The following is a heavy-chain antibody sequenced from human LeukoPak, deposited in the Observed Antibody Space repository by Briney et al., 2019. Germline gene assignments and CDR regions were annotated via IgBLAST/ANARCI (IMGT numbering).Heavy chain of an antibody. V-gene: IGHV3-21*01. CDR3: ANDFNSYGYLYPLFDY. D-gene: IGHD5-18*01. CDR1: GFTFSSYS. CDR2: ISSSSSYI. Sequence: PGGSLRLSCAASGFTFSSYSMNWVRQAPGKGLEWVSSISSSSSYIYYADSVKGRFTISRDNSKNTLYLEMNSLRAEDTAVYYCANDFNSYGYLYPLFDYWGQGTRVTVSS. J-gene: IGHJ4*02.